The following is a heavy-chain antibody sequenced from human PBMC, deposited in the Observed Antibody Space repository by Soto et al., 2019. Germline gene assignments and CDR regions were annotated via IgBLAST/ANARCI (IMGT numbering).Heavy chain of an antibody. CDR1: TSNLKNYA. D-gene: IGHD3-16*01. CDR3: AKIKGAITFLHFDA. V-gene: IGHV3-23*01. Sequence: GGSLRLSCVDSTSNLKNYAMAWVRQAPGKGLEWVSALTDTGGSTYYAASVKGRFTISRDNSRNTLFLQMDRLRVDDTAVYYCAKIKGAITFLHFDAWGQGTLVTVSS. CDR2: LTDTGGST. J-gene: IGHJ4*02.